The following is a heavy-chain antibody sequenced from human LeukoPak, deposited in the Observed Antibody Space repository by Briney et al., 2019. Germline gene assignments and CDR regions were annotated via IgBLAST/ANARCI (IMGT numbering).Heavy chain of an antibody. J-gene: IGHJ4*02. Sequence: PGGSLRLSCAASGFTFSSYWMYWVRHAPGKGLVWVARIHSDGSITRYADSVKGRFTISRDNARNSLFLQMNSLRAEDTAIYYCARDEGYYFDSWGQGTQVTVSS. CDR2: IHSDGSIT. CDR3: ARDEGYYFDS. V-gene: IGHV3-74*01. CDR1: GFTFSSYW.